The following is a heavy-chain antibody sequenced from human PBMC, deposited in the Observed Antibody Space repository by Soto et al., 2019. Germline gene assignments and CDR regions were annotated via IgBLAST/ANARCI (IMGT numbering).Heavy chain of an antibody. J-gene: IGHJ4*02. Sequence: QVQLVQSGAEVKKPGASVKVSCKASGYTFSTHGITWARQAPGQGLEWLGWISTNDANTRYALKLRGRVTMTKDTSTRTAYMELRGLTSDDTAIYYCARSGNWNYASDYWGQGTLVTVSS. D-gene: IGHD1-7*01. CDR1: GYTFSTHG. CDR2: ISTNDANT. V-gene: IGHV1-18*01. CDR3: ARSGNWNYASDY.